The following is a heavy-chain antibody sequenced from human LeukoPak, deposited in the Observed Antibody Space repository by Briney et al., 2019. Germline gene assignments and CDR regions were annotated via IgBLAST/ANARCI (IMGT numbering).Heavy chain of an antibody. CDR1: GGSFSGYY. V-gene: IGHV4-34*01. CDR2: INHSGST. J-gene: IGHJ4*02. Sequence: SETLSLTCAVYGGSFSGYYWSWIRQPPGKGLEWTGEINHSGSTNYNPSLKSRVTISVDTSKNQFSLKLSSVTAADTAVYYCARGFGEFRPFDYWGQGTLVTVSS. D-gene: IGHD3-10*01. CDR3: ARGFGEFRPFDY.